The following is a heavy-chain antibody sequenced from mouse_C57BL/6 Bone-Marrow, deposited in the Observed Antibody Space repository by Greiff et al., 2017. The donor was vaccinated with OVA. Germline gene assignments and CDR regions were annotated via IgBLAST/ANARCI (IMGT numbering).Heavy chain of an antibody. CDR1: GYAFSSSW. CDR3: ARSRYYPFAY. J-gene: IGHJ3*01. Sequence: QVQLQQSGPELVKPGASVKISCKASGYAFSSSWMNWVKQRPGKGLEWIGRIYPGDGDTNYNGKFKGKATLTADKSSSTAYMQLSSLTSEDSAVYFCARSRYYPFAYWGQGTLVTVSA. D-gene: IGHD1-1*01. CDR2: IYPGDGDT. V-gene: IGHV1-82*01.